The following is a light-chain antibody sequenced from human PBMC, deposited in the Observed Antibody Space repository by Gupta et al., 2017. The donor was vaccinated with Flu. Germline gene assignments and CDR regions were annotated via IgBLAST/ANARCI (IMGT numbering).Light chain of an antibody. CDR3: EQSDSAPWA. Sequence: DIQVTQSPSSLSASVGDRVSITCRASQYMGTFLNWYQQKPGESPRLLIYGATNLESGVPSRFSGSGSGTDFTLTIGGLQPDDSATYFCEQSDSAPWAFGQGTKVEV. CDR1: QYMGTF. CDR2: GAT. V-gene: IGKV1-39*01. J-gene: IGKJ1*01.